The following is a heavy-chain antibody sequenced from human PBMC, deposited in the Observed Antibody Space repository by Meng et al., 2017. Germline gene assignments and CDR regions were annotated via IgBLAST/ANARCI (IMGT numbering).Heavy chain of an antibody. CDR1: GYTFTSYY. V-gene: IGHV1-46*01. J-gene: IGHJ4*02. Sequence: VSVKVSCKASGYTFTSYYMHWVRQAPGQGLEWMGIINPSGGSTSYAQKFQGRVTMTRDTSTSTVYMELSSLRSEDTAVYYCASLPYCSGGSCYDDDYWGQGTLVTVSS. D-gene: IGHD2-15*01. CDR3: ASLPYCSGGSCYDDDY. CDR2: INPSGGST.